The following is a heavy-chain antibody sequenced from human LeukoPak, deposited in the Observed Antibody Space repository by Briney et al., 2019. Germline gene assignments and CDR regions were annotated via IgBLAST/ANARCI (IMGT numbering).Heavy chain of an antibody. D-gene: IGHD3-22*01. CDR3: AKLVFGDSSGFVGY. CDR1: GFTFSSYV. Sequence: GGSLRLSCAASGFTFSSYVMSWVRQAPVKGLEWVSAISGSGGSTYYADSVKGRFTISRDNSKNTLYLQMNSLRAEDTAVYYCAKLVFGDSSGFVGYWGQGTLVTVSS. J-gene: IGHJ4*02. CDR2: ISGSGGST. V-gene: IGHV3-23*01.